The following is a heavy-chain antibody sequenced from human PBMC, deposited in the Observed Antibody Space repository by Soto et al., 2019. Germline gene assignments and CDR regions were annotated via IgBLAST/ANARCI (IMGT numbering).Heavy chain of an antibody. CDR2: MNPNSGNT. V-gene: IGHV1-8*01. D-gene: IGHD6-6*01. CDR3: AREYSSPWDRCFDY. Sequence: ASVKVSCKASGYTFTSYDINWVRQATGQGLEWMGWMNPNSGNTGYAQKFQGRVTMTRNTSISTAYMELSSLRSEDTAVYYCAREYSSPWDRCFDYWGQGTLVTVSS. CDR1: GYTFTSYD. J-gene: IGHJ4*02.